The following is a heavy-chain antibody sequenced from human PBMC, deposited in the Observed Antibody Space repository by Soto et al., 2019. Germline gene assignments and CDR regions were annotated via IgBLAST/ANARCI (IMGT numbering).Heavy chain of an antibody. CDR1: GGSISSYY. D-gene: IGHD3-9*01. V-gene: IGHV4-59*01. Sequence: SETLSLTCTVSGGSISSYYWSWIRQPPGKGLEWIGYIYYSGSTNYNPSLKSRVTISVDTSKNQFSLKLSSVTAADTAVYYCAREYDILTGYYNRGYYFDYWGQGTLVTVSS. J-gene: IGHJ4*02. CDR2: IYYSGST. CDR3: AREYDILTGYYNRGYYFDY.